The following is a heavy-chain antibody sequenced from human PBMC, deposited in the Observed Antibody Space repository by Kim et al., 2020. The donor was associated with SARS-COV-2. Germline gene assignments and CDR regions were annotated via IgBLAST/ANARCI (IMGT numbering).Heavy chain of an antibody. CDR3: TRKVATGPLDY. J-gene: IGHJ4*02. CDR1: GGSLTNYY. Sequence: SETLSLTCTVSGGSLTNYYWSWIRQPPGKGLEWIGYIYYSGNTHYNPSLSSRVAMSVDTSKSQFSLRLTSVTAADTAVYFCTRKVATGPLDYWGQASLVTLSS. CDR2: IYYSGNT. V-gene: IGHV4-59*13. D-gene: IGHD1-1*01.